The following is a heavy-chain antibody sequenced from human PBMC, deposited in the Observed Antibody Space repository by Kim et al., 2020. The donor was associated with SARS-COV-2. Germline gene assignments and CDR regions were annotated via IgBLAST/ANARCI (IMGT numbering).Heavy chain of an antibody. CDR3: AKPGTSDY. Sequence: GGSLRLSCAASGFTFSSYAISWVRQAPGKVLEWVSAVSGSGGTTYYADSVKGRFTISRDNSKNTLYLHMNSLRAEDTAVYYCAKPGTSDYWGQGTLVTVSS. J-gene: IGHJ4*02. CDR1: GFTFSSYA. V-gene: IGHV3-23*01. CDR2: VSGSGGTT.